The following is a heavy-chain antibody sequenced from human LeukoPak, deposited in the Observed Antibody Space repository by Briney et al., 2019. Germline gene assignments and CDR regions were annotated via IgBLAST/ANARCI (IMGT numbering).Heavy chain of an antibody. D-gene: IGHD1-26*01. J-gene: IGHJ6*03. CDR1: GGSTSSYY. V-gene: IGHV4-59*01. CDR3: ARVGARSPYYYYMDV. CDR2: IYYSGST. Sequence: PSETLSLTCTVSGGSTSSYYWSWIRQPPGKGLEWIGYIYYSGSTNYNPSLKSRVTISVDTSKNQFSLKLSSVTAADTAVYYCARVGARSPYYYYMDVWGKGTTVTVSS.